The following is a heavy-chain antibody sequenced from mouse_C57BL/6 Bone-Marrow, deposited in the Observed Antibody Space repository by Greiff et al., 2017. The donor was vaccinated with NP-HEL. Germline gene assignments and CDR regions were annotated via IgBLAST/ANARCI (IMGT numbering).Heavy chain of an antibody. CDR2: IDPSDSYT. Sequence: QVQLQQPGAELVRPGTSVKLSCKASGYTFTSYWMHWVKQRPGQGLEWIGVIDPSDSYTNYNQKFKGKATLTVDTSSSTAYMQLSSLTSEDSAVYYCARCTVEYYFDYGGQGTTLTVSA. V-gene: IGHV1-59*01. J-gene: IGHJ2*01. CDR3: ARCTVEYYFDY. D-gene: IGHD1-1*01. CDR1: GYTFTSYW.